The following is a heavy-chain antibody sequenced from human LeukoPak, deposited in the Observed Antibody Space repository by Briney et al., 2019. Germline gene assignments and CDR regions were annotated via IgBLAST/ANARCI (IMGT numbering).Heavy chain of an antibody. CDR3: ARDGNSTLCSGGSCYSLKREINWFDP. CDR2: ICSSGSTI. Sequence: AGGSLRLSCAASGFTFSSYEMNWVRQAPGKGLEWVSYICSSGSTIYYADSVKGRSTISRDNVKNSLYLQMDSLRAEDTAVYYCARDGNSTLCSGGSCYSLKREINWFDPWGQGTLVTVSS. J-gene: IGHJ5*02. D-gene: IGHD2-15*01. V-gene: IGHV3-48*03. CDR1: GFTFSSYE.